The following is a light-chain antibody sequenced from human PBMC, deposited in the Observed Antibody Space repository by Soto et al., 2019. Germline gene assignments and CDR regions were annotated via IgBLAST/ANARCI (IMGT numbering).Light chain of an antibody. V-gene: IGLV2-14*01. CDR1: NSDVGGYDY. J-gene: IGLJ2*01. Sequence: QSVLTQPASVSGSPGQSITISCTGTNSDVGGYDYVSWYQQHPGKAPKLMISEVSNRPAGVSNRFSGSKSGITASLTISGLQAEDEADYYCSSYTSSSTVLFGGGTQLTVL. CDR3: SSYTSSSTVL. CDR2: EVS.